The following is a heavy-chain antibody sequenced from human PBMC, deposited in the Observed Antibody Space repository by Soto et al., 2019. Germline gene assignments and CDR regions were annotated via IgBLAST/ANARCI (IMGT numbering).Heavy chain of an antibody. V-gene: IGHV6-1*01. CDR3: ARDGRMDDCTNGVCYPYYGMDV. D-gene: IGHD2-8*01. Sequence: PWQTLSFTCAISGDSVSSNSAAWNWIRQSPSRGLEWVARTYYRSKCYNDYAVSLKSRITINPDTSKNQFSLQLNSVTPEDTAVYYCARDGRMDDCTNGVCYPYYGMDVWGQGTTVTVSS. CDR2: TYYRSKCYN. CDR1: GDSVSSNSAA. J-gene: IGHJ6*02.